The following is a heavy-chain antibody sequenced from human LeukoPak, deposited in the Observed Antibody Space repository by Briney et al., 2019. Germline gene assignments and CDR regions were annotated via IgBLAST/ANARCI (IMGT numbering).Heavy chain of an antibody. V-gene: IGHV4-39*07. Sequence: SETLSLTCTVSGGSFSSNSYYWGWIRQPPGKGLEWIGEIYHSGSTNYNPSLKSRVTISVGKSKNQFSLKLSSVTAADTAVYYCARHVQLERRDWFDPWGQGTLVTVSS. CDR1: GGSFSSNSYY. CDR3: ARHVQLERRDWFDP. D-gene: IGHD1-1*01. CDR2: IYHSGST. J-gene: IGHJ5*02.